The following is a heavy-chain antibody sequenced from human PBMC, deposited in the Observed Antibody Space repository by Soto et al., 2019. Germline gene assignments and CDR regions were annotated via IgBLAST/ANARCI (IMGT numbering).Heavy chain of an antibody. J-gene: IGHJ4*02. V-gene: IGHV3-23*01. CDR2: ISGSGGST. CDR3: AKDPGHRGYY. Sequence: VGSLRLSCAASGFTFSSYAMSWVRQAPGKGLEWVSAISGSGGSTYYADSVKGRFTISRDNSKNTPYLQMNSLRAEDTAVYYCAKDPGHRGYYWGQGTLVTVSS. D-gene: IGHD3-16*01. CDR1: GFTFSSYA.